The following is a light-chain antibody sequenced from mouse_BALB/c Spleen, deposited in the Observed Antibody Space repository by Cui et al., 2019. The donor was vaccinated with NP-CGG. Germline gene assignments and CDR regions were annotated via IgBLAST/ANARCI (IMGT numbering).Light chain of an antibody. CDR1: TGAVTTSNY. CDR2: GTH. Sequence: QAVVAQESARTTSPGETVTRTCRSSTGAVTTSNYANWVQEKPDHLFTGLIGGTHNRAPGVPARFSGSLIGDKAALTITGAQTEDEAIYFCALWYSNHWVFGGGTKLTVL. J-gene: IGLJ1*01. CDR3: ALWYSNHWV. V-gene: IGLV1*01.